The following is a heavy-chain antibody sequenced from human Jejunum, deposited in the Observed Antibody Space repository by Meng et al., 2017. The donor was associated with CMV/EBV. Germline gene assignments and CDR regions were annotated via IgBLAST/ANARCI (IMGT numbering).Heavy chain of an antibody. CDR2: IKPYGSEQ. J-gene: IGHJ4*02. CDR3: VRDGPSYIVEFDY. Sequence: AAGFSPIHYWMAWVRQAPGKGLEWVANIKPYGSEQYHVGSVEGRFTISRDNAKNSLYLQMNSLRAEDSAVYYCVRDGPSYIVEFDYWGQGTLVTVSS. D-gene: IGHD2-21*01. V-gene: IGHV3-7*01. CDR1: GFSPIHYW.